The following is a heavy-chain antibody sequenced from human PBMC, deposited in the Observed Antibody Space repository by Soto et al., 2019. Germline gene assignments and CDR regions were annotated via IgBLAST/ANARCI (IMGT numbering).Heavy chain of an antibody. Sequence: PSETLSLTCAVYGGSFSGYYWSWIRQPPGKGLEWIGEINHSGSTNYNPSLKSRVTISVDTSKNQFSLKLSSVTAADTAVYYCAREPYSNYDPYYYGMDVWGQGTTVTVSS. D-gene: IGHD4-4*01. CDR3: AREPYSNYDPYYYGMDV. V-gene: IGHV4-34*01. CDR2: INHSGST. J-gene: IGHJ6*02. CDR1: GGSFSGYY.